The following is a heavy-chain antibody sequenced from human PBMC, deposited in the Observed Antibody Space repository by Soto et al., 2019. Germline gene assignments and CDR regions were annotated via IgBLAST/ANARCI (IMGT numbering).Heavy chain of an antibody. CDR2: IGAADDP. CDR3: ARAYSGRLPRRADYYFAMDV. Sequence: GSLRLSCAASGFTFSAYDMHWVRQTTGKGLEWVSAIGAADDPYYLGSVKGRFTISREDAKNSLYLQMNSLRAEDTAVYYCARAYSGRLPRRADYYFAMDVWGQGTTVTVSS. D-gene: IGHD2-15*01. CDR1: GFTFSAYD. V-gene: IGHV3-13*05. J-gene: IGHJ6*02.